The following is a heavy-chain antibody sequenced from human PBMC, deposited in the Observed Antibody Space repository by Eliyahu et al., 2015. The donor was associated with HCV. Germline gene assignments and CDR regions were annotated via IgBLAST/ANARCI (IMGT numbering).Heavy chain of an antibody. J-gene: IGHJ4*02. Sequence: EVQLVESGGGLVKPWGSXRLXCAASGFTXSNAWMSWXRQAPGKGLEWVGRIKSKTDGGTTDYAAPVKGRFTISRDDSKNTLYLQMNSLKTEDTAVYYCTTDHFRTVTFDYWGQGTLVTVSS. CDR1: GFTXSNAW. CDR3: TTDHFRTVTFDY. D-gene: IGHD4-17*01. CDR2: IKSKTDGGTT. V-gene: IGHV3-15*01.